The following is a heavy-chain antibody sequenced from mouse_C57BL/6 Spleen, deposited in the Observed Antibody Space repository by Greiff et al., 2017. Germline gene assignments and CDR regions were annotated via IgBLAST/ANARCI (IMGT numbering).Heavy chain of an antibody. CDR3: ASPTLGYDSYVEV. J-gene: IGHJ1*03. D-gene: IGHD2-2*01. CDR2: IYPGDGDT. Sequence: QVQLQQSGPELVKPGASVKISCKASGYAFSSSWMNWVKQRPGKGLEWIGRIYPGDGDTNYNGKFKGKATLTADKSSSTAYMQLSSLTSEDSAVYVSASPTLGYDSYVEVWGTGTTVTVSS. CDR1: GYAFSSSW. V-gene: IGHV1-82*01.